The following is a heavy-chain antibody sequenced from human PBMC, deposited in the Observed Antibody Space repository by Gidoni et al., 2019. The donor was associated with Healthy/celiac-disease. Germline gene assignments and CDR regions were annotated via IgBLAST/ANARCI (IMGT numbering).Heavy chain of an antibody. J-gene: IGHJ5*02. D-gene: IGHD3-3*01. CDR3: ARGASKSYDFWSGQPPKGWFDP. CDR2: IYYSGST. CDR1: GGSISSGGYY. V-gene: IGHV4-31*03. Sequence: QVQLQESGPGLVKPSQTLSLTCTVSGGSISSGGYYWSWIRQHPGKGLEWIGYIYYSGSTYYNPSLKSRVTISVDTAKNQFSLKLSAVPAADTAVYYCARGASKSYDFWSGQPPKGWFDPWGQGTLVTVSS.